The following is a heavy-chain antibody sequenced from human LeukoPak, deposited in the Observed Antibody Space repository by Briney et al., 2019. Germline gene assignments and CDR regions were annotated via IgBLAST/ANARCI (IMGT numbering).Heavy chain of an antibody. J-gene: IGHJ6*04. CDR1: GGSFSGYY. V-gene: IGHV4-34*01. CDR2: INHSGST. CDR3: ARAPRLLQSRYYYYYGMDV. Sequence: SETLSLTCAVAGGSFSGYYWSWIRQPPGKGLEWIGEINHSGSTNYNPSLKSRVTISVDTSKNQFSLKLSSVTAADTAVYYCARAPRLLQSRYYYYYGMDVWGKGTTVTVSS. D-gene: IGHD4-11*01.